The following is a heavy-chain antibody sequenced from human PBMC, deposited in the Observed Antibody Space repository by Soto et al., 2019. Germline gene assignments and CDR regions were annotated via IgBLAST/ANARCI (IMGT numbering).Heavy chain of an antibody. J-gene: IGHJ4*02. D-gene: IGHD5-12*01. CDR1: GFTFSSYG. CDR3: ARDRDIVATGGDY. V-gene: IGHV3-33*01. Sequence: QVQLVESGGGVVQPGRSLRLSCAASGFTFSSYGMHWVRQAPGKGLEWVAVIWYDGSNKYYVDSVKGRFTISRDNSKNTLYLQMNSLRAEDTAVYYCARDRDIVATGGDYWGQGTLVTVSS. CDR2: IWYDGSNK.